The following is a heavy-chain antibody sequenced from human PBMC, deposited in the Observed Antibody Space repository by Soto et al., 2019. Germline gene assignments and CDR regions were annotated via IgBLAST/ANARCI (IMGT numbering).Heavy chain of an antibody. Sequence: QVQLVQSGAEVKKPGASVKVSCKASGYTFTSYGISWVRQAPGQGLEWMGWISAYNGNTNYAQKLQGRVTMTTDTSTSTAYMELRSLRSDDTAVYYCARAGAREPITPFGVVIGPYYYYYYYMDVWGKGTTVTVSS. CDR2: ISAYNGNT. CDR3: ARAGAREPITPFGVVIGPYYYYYYYMDV. D-gene: IGHD3-3*01. J-gene: IGHJ6*03. CDR1: GYTFTSYG. V-gene: IGHV1-18*01.